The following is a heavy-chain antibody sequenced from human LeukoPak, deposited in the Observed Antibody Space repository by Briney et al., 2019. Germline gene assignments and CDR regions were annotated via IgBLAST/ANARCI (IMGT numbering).Heavy chain of an antibody. Sequence: GASVKVSCKASGYTFITYYMHWVRQAPGQGLEWMGIINPGGGSTSYAQRFQGRLTMTRDTSTSTVYMELSSLRSDDTAVYYCTRSDYGGDSPIFGYWGQGTLVTVSS. V-gene: IGHV1-46*01. CDR2: INPGGGST. D-gene: IGHD4-23*01. CDR3: TRSDYGGDSPIFGY. CDR1: GYTFITYY. J-gene: IGHJ4*02.